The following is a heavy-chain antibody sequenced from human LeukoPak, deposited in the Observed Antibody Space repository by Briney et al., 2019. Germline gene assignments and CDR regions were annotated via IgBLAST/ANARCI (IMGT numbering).Heavy chain of an antibody. V-gene: IGHV3-74*01. CDR3: ARAPRVPRELPLYYCSHMDV. J-gene: IGHJ6*03. CDR2: IYSDGSRT. Sequence: GGSLRLSCAASGFTFSSYWMHWVRQGPGKGLVWVSRIYSDGSRTTYADSVKGRFTISRDNSKNTLYLQINSLRAEDTAIYYCARAPRVPRELPLYYCSHMDVWGEGTTVTISS. CDR1: GFTFSSYW. D-gene: IGHD1-26*01.